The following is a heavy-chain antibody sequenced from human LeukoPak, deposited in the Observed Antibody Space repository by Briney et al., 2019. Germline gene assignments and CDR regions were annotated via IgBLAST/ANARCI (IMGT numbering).Heavy chain of an antibody. V-gene: IGHV4-59*01. D-gene: IGHD4-17*01. CDR3: ARVFRTVTRAPFWSY. CDR2: IYYSGST. CDR1: GASIRSYY. Sequence: SETLSLTCTVSGASIRSYYWSWIRQPPGKGLEWIRYIYYSGSTNYNPSLKSRVTISVDTSKNQFSLKLSSVTAADTAVYYCARVFRTVTRAPFWSYWGQGTLVTVSS. J-gene: IGHJ4*02.